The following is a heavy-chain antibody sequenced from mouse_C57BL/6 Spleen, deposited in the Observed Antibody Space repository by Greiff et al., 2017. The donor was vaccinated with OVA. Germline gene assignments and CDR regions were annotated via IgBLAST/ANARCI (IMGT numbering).Heavy chain of an antibody. V-gene: IGHV3-6*01. D-gene: IGHD1-1*01. Sequence: EVQLQESGPGLVKPSQSLSLTCSVTGYSITSVYYWNWIRQFPGNQLEWMGYISYDGSNNYNPSLKNRISITRDTSKNQFFLKLNSVTTEDTATYYCARRVTTVVATRYYAMDYWGQGTSVTVSS. CDR2: ISYDGSN. CDR1: GYSITSVYY. CDR3: ARRVTTVVATRYYAMDY. J-gene: IGHJ4*01.